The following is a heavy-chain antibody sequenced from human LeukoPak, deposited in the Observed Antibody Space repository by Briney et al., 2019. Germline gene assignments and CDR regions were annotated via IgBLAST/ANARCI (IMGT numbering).Heavy chain of an antibody. V-gene: IGHV3-21*01. CDR3: ARVRSPRYFDY. CDR2: ISSSSSYI. CDR1: GFTFSSYS. J-gene: IGHJ4*02. Sequence: GGSPRLSCAASGFTFSSYSMNWVRQAPGRGLEWVSSISSSSSYIYYADSVKGRFTISRDNAKNSLYLQMNSLRAEDTAVYYCARVRSPRYFDYWGQGTLVTVSS.